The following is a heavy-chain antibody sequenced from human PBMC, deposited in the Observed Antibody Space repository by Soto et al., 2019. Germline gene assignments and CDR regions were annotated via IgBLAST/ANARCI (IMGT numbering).Heavy chain of an antibody. Sequence: GGSLRLSCAASGFTFSSYWMSWVRQAPWKGLEWVANIKQDGSEKYYVDSVKGRFTISRDNAKNSLYLQMNSLRAEDTAVYYCARVSRLDFWSGYHHYYYYYMDVWGKGTTVTVSS. J-gene: IGHJ6*03. V-gene: IGHV3-7*01. CDR3: ARVSRLDFWSGYHHYYYYYMDV. CDR1: GFTFSSYW. CDR2: IKQDGSEK. D-gene: IGHD3-3*01.